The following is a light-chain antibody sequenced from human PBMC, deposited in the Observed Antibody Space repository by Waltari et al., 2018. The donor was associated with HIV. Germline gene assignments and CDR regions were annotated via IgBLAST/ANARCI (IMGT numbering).Light chain of an antibody. Sequence: QSMLTQPPSASGTPGQRVTIPSSGSSSHIGRTTLNWYPQLPGTAPKLLIYSSNHRPSGVPDRFSGSKSGTSASLAISGLQSEDEADYYCATWDDSLNGRVFGGGTKLTVL. V-gene: IGLV1-44*01. CDR2: SSN. CDR1: SSHIGRTT. J-gene: IGLJ3*02. CDR3: ATWDDSLNGRV.